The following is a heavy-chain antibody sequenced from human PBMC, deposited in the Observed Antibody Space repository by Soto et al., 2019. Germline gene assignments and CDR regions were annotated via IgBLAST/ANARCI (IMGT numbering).Heavy chain of an antibody. CDR3: ARESEDLTSNFDY. V-gene: IGHV3-21*06. Sequence: GGSLRLSCAASGFTYTRYSMNWVRQAPGKGLEWVSSISSTTNYIYYGDSMKGRFTISRDNAKNSLYLEMNGLRAEDTAVYYCARESEDLTSNFDYWGQGTLVTVSS. CDR2: ISSTTNYI. CDR1: GFTYTRYS. J-gene: IGHJ4*02.